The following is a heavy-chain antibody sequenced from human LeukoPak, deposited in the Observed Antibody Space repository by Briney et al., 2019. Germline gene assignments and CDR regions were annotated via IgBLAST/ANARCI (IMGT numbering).Heavy chain of an antibody. CDR2: ITQDGSEK. CDR1: GFSDSGYC. J-gene: IGHJ4*02. Sequence: GGSLRLSCAVSGFSDSGYCMPWVRQAPGKGLEEVADITQDGSEKNYVDSVKGRFTISRDNAENSLFLQMNSLRVEDTAVYYCAREWQGGIAAAGTRIEGDYWGQGTLVAVSS. V-gene: IGHV3-7*01. D-gene: IGHD6-13*01. CDR3: AREWQGGIAAAGTRIEGDY.